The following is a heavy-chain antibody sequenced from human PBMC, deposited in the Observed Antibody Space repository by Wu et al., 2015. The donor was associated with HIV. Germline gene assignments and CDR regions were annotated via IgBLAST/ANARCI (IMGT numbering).Heavy chain of an antibody. Sequence: QVQLVQSGAEVKKPGASVRVSCKTSGYTFTGYYIHWVRQAPGQGLEWMGWINPGSGDTSYSQKLQNRVTMTRDTSISTAYMELNRLRFDDTAVYYCARDKRGYDVLTGYYIYFDYWGQGTLVTVSS. V-gene: IGHV1-2*02. D-gene: IGHD3-9*01. J-gene: IGHJ4*02. CDR3: ARDKRGYDVLTGYYIYFDY. CDR1: GYTFTGYY. CDR2: INPGSGDT.